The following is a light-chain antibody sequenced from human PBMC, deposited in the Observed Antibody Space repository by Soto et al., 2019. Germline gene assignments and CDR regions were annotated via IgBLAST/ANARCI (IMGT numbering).Light chain of an antibody. CDR3: QQYSSHWT. J-gene: IGKJ1*01. V-gene: IGKV1-5*01. Sequence: QITQSPSSLSASVGDRFTITCRASLPISNYLAWYQQKPGKAPKLLIYDASSLEGGVPSRFSGSGSGTEFTLTIRSLQPDDFASYYCQQYSSHWTFGQGTKV. CDR1: LPISNY. CDR2: DAS.